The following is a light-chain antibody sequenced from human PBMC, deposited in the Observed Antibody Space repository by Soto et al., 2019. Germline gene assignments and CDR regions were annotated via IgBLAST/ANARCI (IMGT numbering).Light chain of an antibody. Sequence: EIVLTQSPGTLSLSPGERATVSCRASQSVSNNYLAWYQQKPGQAHRLLIYGASNRATGIPDRFSGSGSGKDFTLTISRLEPEDFAVYYCQQYGSSGTFGQGTRWIS. V-gene: IGKV3-20*01. CDR3: QQYGSSGT. CDR1: QSVSNNY. J-gene: IGKJ1*01. CDR2: GAS.